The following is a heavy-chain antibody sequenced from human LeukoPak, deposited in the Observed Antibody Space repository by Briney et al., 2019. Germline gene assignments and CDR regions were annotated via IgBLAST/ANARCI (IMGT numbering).Heavy chain of an antibody. D-gene: IGHD3-3*01. V-gene: IGHV3-23*01. Sequence: AGGSLRLSCAASGFTFSSYAMSWVRQAPGKGLEWVSAISGSGGSTYYADSVKGRFTISRDNSKNTLYLQMNSLRAEDTAAYYCAKGSTNYDFWSGSLFFDYWGQGTLVTVSS. CDR2: ISGSGGST. CDR3: AKGSTNYDFWSGSLFFDY. CDR1: GFTFSSYA. J-gene: IGHJ4*02.